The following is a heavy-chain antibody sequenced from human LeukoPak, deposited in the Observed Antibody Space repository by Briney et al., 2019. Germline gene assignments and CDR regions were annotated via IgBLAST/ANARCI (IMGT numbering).Heavy chain of an antibody. D-gene: IGHD3-10*01. CDR3: ARGALLWFGAKMEYYFDY. V-gene: IGHV4-59*01. CDR1: GGSITNYY. CDR2: SYYNGNT. Sequence: SETLSLTCTVSGGSITNYYWSWIRQPPGKGLERIGFSYYNGNTNYNPSLKSRVTISVVMSKHQFSLSLGSVTAADTAVCYCARGALLWFGAKMEYYFDYWGQGTPLTVSS. J-gene: IGHJ4*02.